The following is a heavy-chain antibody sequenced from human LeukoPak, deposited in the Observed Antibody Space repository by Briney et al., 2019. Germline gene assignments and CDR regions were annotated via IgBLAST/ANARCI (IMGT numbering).Heavy chain of an antibody. V-gene: IGHV3-13*01. CDR3: VRAGYSSGWYRFDY. CDR2: IGPTGES. D-gene: IGHD6-19*01. J-gene: IGHJ4*02. CDR1: GFTLINYD. Sequence: GGPLRLSCVASGFTLINYDMHWVRQAPGKGLEWVSSIGPTGESYYPGSVKGRLTISRENARNSLHLQMNSLKVEDTAVYYCVRAGYSSGWYRFDYWGQGILVTVSS.